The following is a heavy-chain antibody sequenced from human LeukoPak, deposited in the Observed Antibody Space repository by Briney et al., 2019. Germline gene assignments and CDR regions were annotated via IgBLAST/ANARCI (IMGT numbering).Heavy chain of an antibody. CDR1: GFTFSTYG. CDR2: IANDGRDK. Sequence: PGGSLRLSCAASGFTFSTYGMHWVRQAPGKGLERVAVIANDGRDKKYVDSVKGRFTISRDNSKNTLYLQMNSLRAEDTAVYYCAKGENIAAAGYYFDSWGQGTLVTVSS. J-gene: IGHJ4*02. V-gene: IGHV3-30*18. D-gene: IGHD6-13*01. CDR3: AKGENIAAAGYYFDS.